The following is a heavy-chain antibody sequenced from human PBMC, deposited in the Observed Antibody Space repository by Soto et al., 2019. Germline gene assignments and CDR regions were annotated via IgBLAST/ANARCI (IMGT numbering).Heavy chain of an antibody. CDR2: ISGGGDTT. D-gene: IGHD2-8*01. CDR3: AKLRDFVVLPAGILDY. J-gene: IGHJ4*02. Sequence: GALRLSCTPSVFTFSSYGISWIRLSPGKGLEWVSVISGGGDTTYYTPSVKGRFTISRDDFRNTLYLQMNSLRTEDTAIYYCAKLRDFVVLPAGILDYWGPGTLVTVSS. V-gene: IGHV3-23*01. CDR1: VFTFSSYG.